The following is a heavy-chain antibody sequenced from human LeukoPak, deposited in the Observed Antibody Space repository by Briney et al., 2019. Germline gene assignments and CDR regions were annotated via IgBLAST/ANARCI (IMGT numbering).Heavy chain of an antibody. V-gene: IGHV3-48*03. CDR3: ARGSPPLNWFDP. Sequence: GGSLRLSCAASGFTVSSNYMNWVRQAPGKGLEWVSYISSSGSTIYYADSVKGRFTISRDNAKNSLYLQMNSLRAEDTAVYYCARGSPPLNWFDPWGQGTLVTVSS. J-gene: IGHJ5*02. CDR1: GFTVSSNY. CDR2: ISSSGSTI.